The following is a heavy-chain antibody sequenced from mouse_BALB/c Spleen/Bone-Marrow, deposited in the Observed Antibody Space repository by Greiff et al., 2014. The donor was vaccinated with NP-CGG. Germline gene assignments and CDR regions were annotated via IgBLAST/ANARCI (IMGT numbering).Heavy chain of an antibody. CDR1: GYAFSNYW. CDR3: ARCDGYSYYFDY. D-gene: IGHD2-3*01. Sequence: SGADLVGPGSSVKISCQASGYAFSNYWMNWVKQRPGQGLEWIGQIYPGDGDTNYNGKFKGKATLTADKSSSTAYMQLSSLTSEDSAVYFCARCDGYSYYFDYWGQGTTLTVSS. CDR2: IYPGDGDT. J-gene: IGHJ2*01. V-gene: IGHV1-80*01.